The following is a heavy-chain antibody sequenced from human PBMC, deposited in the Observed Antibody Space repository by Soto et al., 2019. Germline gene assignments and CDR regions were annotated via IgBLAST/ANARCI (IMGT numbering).Heavy chain of an antibody. J-gene: IGHJ4*02. V-gene: IGHV2-5*02. CDR2: IYWDDDK. CDR3: AYRALYSGSYWDGGYFDS. CDR1: GFSLHTSGVG. D-gene: IGHD1-26*01. Sequence: QITLRESGPTRVRPTQTLSLTCSFSGFSLHTSGVGVGWIRQPPVKALEWLAIIYWDDDKRYSPSLKSRLSITKDTSENQVVLTMTNMDPVDTATYYCAYRALYSGSYWDGGYFDSWGQGTLITVSS.